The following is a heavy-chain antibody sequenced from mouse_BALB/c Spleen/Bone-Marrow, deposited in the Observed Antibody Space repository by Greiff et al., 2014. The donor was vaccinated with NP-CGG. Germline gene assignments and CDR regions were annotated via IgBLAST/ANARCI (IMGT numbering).Heavy chain of an antibody. J-gene: IGHJ2*01. D-gene: IGHD2-14*01. CDR1: GYTFTSYW. V-gene: IGHV1S41*01. CDR2: IATGSGDT. CDR3: ARSEVRRAGYYFDY. Sequence: DLVKPGASVKPSCKASGYTFTSYWINWIKQRPGQGLEWIGRIATGSGDTYYNEIFKGKATMTVDTSSSTAYIQLSSLSSEDSAVYFAARSEVRRAGYYFDYWGQGTTLTVSS.